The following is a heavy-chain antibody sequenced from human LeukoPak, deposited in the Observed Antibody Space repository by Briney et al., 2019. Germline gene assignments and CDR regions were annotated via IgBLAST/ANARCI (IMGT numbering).Heavy chain of an antibody. CDR3: ARDPWTYSGYVGIYYGMDV. D-gene: IGHD5-12*01. CDR2: IYYSGST. J-gene: IGHJ6*02. CDR1: GGSVSSGSYY. Sequence: PSETLSLTCTVSGGSVSSGSYYWSWIRQPPGKGLEWIGYIYYSGSTNYNPSLKSRVTISVDTSKNQFSLELSSVTAADTAVYYCARDPWTYSGYVGIYYGMDVWGQGTTVTVSS. V-gene: IGHV4-61*01.